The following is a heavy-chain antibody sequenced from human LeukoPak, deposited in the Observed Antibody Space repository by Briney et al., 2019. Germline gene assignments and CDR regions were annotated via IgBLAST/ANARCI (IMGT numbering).Heavy chain of an antibody. Sequence: PSQTLSLTCTVSGGSVSSGNYYWTWIRQPAGKGLEWIGRIYTSGSTNYNPSLKSRVTMSVDTSKNQFSLKLSSVTAADTAVYYCARDLHPPSYDFSYYYYMDVWGKGTTVTVSS. CDR1: GGSVSSGNYY. D-gene: IGHD3-3*01. J-gene: IGHJ6*03. V-gene: IGHV4-61*02. CDR2: IYTSGST. CDR3: ARDLHPPSYDFSYYYYMDV.